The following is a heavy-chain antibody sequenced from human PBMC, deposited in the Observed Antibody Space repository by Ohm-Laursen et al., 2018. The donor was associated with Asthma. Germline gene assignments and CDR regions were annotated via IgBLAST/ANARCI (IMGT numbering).Heavy chain of an antibody. CDR1: GFTVGSDY. V-gene: IGHV3-53*01. Sequence: SLRLSCAASGFTVGSDYMTWVRQAPGKGLEWVSAIYSGGTTYYADSVRGRFTISRDNSKNTLYLQMNSLRAEDTAVYYCAKDACGDSCYNYFDSWGQGTLVIVSS. D-gene: IGHD2-15*01. J-gene: IGHJ4*02. CDR2: IYSGGTT. CDR3: AKDACGDSCYNYFDS.